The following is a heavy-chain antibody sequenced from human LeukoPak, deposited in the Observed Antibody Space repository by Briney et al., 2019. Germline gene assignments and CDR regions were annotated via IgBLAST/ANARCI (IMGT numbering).Heavy chain of an antibody. Sequence: GRSLRLSCAASGFTFSSYAMHWVRQAPGKGLEWVAVISYDGSNKYYADSVKGRFTISRDNSKNTLYLQMNSLRAEDAAVYYCARDKRYSYGYYYYYYMDVWGKGTTVTVSS. V-gene: IGHV3-30*01. CDR1: GFTFSSYA. D-gene: IGHD5-18*01. J-gene: IGHJ6*03. CDR3: ARDKRYSYGYYYYYYMDV. CDR2: ISYDGSNK.